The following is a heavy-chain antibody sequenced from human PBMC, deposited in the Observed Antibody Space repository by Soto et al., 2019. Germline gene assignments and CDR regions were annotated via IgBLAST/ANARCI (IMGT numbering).Heavy chain of an antibody. Sequence: SETLSLTCAVYGGSFSGYYWSWIRQPPGKGLEWIGEINHSGSTNYKPSLKSRVTISVDTSKNKFSLKLSSVTAADTAVYYCARARYYDFWSGSGNYYYYGMDVWGQGTTVT. CDR2: INHSGST. J-gene: IGHJ6*02. D-gene: IGHD3-3*01. CDR1: GGSFSGYY. V-gene: IGHV4-34*01. CDR3: ARARYYDFWSGSGNYYYYGMDV.